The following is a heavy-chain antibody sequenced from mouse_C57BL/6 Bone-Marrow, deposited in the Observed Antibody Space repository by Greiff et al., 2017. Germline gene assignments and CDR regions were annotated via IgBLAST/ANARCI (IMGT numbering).Heavy chain of an antibody. D-gene: IGHD2-3*01. CDR1: GYTFTSYW. CDR2: IYPSDSET. J-gene: IGHJ2*01. Sequence: QVQLQQPGAELVRPGSSVMLSCKASGYTFTSYWLDWVKQRPLQGLEWIGNIYPSDSETHYNQKFKDKAKLTVDKSSSTAYMQLSSLTSEDAAVYYCARRRDGYNFGYWGQGTTRTGSS. CDR3: ARRRDGYNFGY. V-gene: IGHV1-61*01.